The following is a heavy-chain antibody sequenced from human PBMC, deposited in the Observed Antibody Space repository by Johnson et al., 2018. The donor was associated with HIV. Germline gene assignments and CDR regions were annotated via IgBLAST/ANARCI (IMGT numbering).Heavy chain of an antibody. V-gene: IGHV3-20*04. Sequence: VQLVESGGGVVRPGGSLRLSCAASGFTFDDYGMSWVRQTPGKGLEWVSGINWNGGSTGYADSVKGRFTISRDNAKNSLYLQINSLRAEDTALYYCARGVRDSSGYPFAFDIWGQGTMVSVSS. CDR2: INWNGGST. CDR3: ARGVRDSSGYPFAFDI. J-gene: IGHJ3*02. CDR1: GFTFDDYG. D-gene: IGHD3-22*01.